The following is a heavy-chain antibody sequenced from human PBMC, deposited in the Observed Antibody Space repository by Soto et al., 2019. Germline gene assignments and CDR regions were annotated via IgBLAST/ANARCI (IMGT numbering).Heavy chain of an antibody. CDR3: AHTEGATTRYSYGPKVPFDY. Sequence: QITLKESGPTLVKPTQTLTLTCTFSGFSLSTSGVGVGWIRQPPGKALEWLALIYWDDDKRYSPSLKSRLTTPTDTSKNQVVLTMTNMDPVDTATSSCAHTEGATTRYSYGPKVPFDYWGQGTLVTVSS. CDR2: IYWDDDK. J-gene: IGHJ4*02. D-gene: IGHD5-18*01. V-gene: IGHV2-5*02. CDR1: GFSLSTSGVG.